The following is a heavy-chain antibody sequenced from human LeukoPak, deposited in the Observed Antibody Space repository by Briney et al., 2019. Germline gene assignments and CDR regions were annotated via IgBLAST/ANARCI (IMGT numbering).Heavy chain of an antibody. J-gene: IGHJ4*02. Sequence: DSVKVSCQASGYTFTTYGITWVRQAPGQGLEWMGWISPYNGNTNNAQQLQNRVTMTTHTSTSTAYMELRSLRSDDTAVYYCARVYGDNCYGMSDFWGQGTLVTLSS. D-gene: IGHD4-23*01. V-gene: IGHV1-18*01. CDR2: ISPYNGNT. CDR3: ARVYGDNCYGMSDF. CDR1: GYTFTTYG.